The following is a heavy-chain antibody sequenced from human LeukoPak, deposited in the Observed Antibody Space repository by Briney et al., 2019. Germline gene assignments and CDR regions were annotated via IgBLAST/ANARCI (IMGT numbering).Heavy chain of an antibody. Sequence: ASVKVSCKASGYTFTNYGISWVRQAPGQGLEWMGWISAYNGNTNYAQKLQGRVTMTTDTSTSTAYMELRSLRSDDTAVYYCARDPLFGMPLPMSFNWFDPWGQGTLVTVSS. CDR1: GYTFTNYG. CDR3: ARDPLFGMPLPMSFNWFDP. CDR2: ISAYNGNT. D-gene: IGHD3-3*01. J-gene: IGHJ5*02. V-gene: IGHV1-18*01.